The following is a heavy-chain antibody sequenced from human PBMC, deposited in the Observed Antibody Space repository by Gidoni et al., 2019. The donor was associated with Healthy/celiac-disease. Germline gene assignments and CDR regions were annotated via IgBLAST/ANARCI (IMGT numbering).Heavy chain of an antibody. V-gene: IGHV1-58*02. CDR2: IVVGSSNT. Sequence: QMQLVQSGPEVKKPGTSVKVFCKASGFTFTNSAMQGVRQARGQRLEWIGWIVVGSSNTNYAQKFQERVTITRDMSTSTAYMELSSLGSEETAVYYCAADIPYGMDVWGQGTTVTVSS. J-gene: IGHJ6*02. CDR1: GFTFTNSA. CDR3: AADIPYGMDV.